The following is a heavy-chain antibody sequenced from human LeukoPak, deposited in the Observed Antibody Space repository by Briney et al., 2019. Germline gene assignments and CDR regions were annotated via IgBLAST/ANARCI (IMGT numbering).Heavy chain of an antibody. CDR1: GYTFTGYY. Sequence: GASVKVSCKASGYTFTGYYMHWVRQAPGQGLEWMGWINPNSGGTNYAQKFQGRVTMTRDTSISTAYMELSRLRSDDTAVYYCARVGPSVVPAALDYFDYWGQGTLVTVSS. J-gene: IGHJ4*02. D-gene: IGHD2-2*01. V-gene: IGHV1-2*02. CDR3: ARVGPSVVPAALDYFDY. CDR2: INPNSGGT.